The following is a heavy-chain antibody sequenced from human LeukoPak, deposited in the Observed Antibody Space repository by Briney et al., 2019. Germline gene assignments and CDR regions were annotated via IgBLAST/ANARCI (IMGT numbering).Heavy chain of an antibody. CDR2: IIPIFGTA. CDR3: ARVVAGTATGDFDY. CDR1: GGTFSSYA. Sequence: ASVKVSCKASGGTFSSYAISWVRQAPGQGLEWMGGIIPIFGTANYAQKFQGRVTITADKSTSTAYMELSSLRSEDTAVYYCARVVAGTATGDFDYWGQGTLVTVSS. J-gene: IGHJ4*02. V-gene: IGHV1-69*06. D-gene: IGHD6-19*01.